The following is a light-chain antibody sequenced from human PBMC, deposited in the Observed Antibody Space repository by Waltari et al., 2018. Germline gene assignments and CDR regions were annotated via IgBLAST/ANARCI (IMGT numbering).Light chain of an antibody. J-gene: IGKJ4*01. Sequence: DIQLTQSPSSLSASVGDKVTITCRASQSISTYLNWYQQKPGKAPNLLIYGATNSQSGVPSRIYASGSGTLFTLTVSGLQPDDFATYYCQQSYVSLSFGGGTKIEMK. CDR1: QSISTY. CDR2: GAT. CDR3: QQSYVSLS. V-gene: IGKV1-39*01.